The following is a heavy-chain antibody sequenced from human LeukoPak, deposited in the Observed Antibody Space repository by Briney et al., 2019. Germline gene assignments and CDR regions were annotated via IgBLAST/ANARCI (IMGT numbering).Heavy chain of an antibody. CDR2: INWNGGST. J-gene: IGHJ4*02. Sequence: GGSLRLSCAASGFTFDDYGMSWVRQAPGKGLEWVSGINWNGGSTGYADSVKGRFTISWDNAKDSLYLQMNSLRAEDTAVYYCARDPGSGYEEHFDYWGQGTLVTVSS. CDR1: GFTFDDYG. CDR3: ARDPGSGYEEHFDY. V-gene: IGHV3-20*04. D-gene: IGHD5-12*01.